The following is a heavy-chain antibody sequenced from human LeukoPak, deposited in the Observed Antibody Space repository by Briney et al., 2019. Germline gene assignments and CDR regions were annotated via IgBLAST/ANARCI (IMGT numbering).Heavy chain of an antibody. Sequence: GGSLRLSCEASGFTLSGYNMNWVRQPPGKWLESDSYISSSGSTVHYADSVKGRFTISRDNAKNSLFLQMSSLRDEDTAVYSCARGFYASGIKLDYWGQGTLVTVSS. V-gene: IGHV3-48*02. CDR1: GFTLSGYN. D-gene: IGHD3-10*01. CDR2: ISSSGSTV. CDR3: ARGFYASGIKLDY. J-gene: IGHJ4*02.